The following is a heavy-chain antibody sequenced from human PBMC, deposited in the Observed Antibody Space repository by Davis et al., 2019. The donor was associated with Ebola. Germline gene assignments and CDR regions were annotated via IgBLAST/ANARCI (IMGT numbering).Heavy chain of an antibody. CDR3: AKRGVSSSWYGSYYYYMDV. D-gene: IGHD6-13*01. J-gene: IGHJ6*03. V-gene: IGHV3-23*01. Sequence: PSETLSLTCAASGITFSNYAMSWVRQAPGKGLEWVSAISKSGGSTYYADSVKGRFTISRDNSKNTLYLQMNSLRAEDTAVYYCAKRGVSSSWYGSYYYYMDVWGKGTTVTVSS. CDR2: ISKSGGST. CDR1: GITFSNYA.